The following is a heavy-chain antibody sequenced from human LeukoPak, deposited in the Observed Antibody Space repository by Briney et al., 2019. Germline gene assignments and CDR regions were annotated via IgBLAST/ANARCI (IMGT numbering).Heavy chain of an antibody. D-gene: IGHD4-17*01. CDR1: GFTFSGSA. J-gene: IGHJ6*02. CDR2: IRSKVHSYAK. Sequence: GGSLRLSCAASGFTFSGSAIHWVRQASGQGLEWVGRIRSKVHSYAKPYAASVKGRFTISRDDSKNTAYLQMNSLKTEDTAVYYCTRGHGDYDYYYGMDVWGQGTTVTVSS. CDR3: TRGHGDYDYYYGMDV. V-gene: IGHV3-73*01.